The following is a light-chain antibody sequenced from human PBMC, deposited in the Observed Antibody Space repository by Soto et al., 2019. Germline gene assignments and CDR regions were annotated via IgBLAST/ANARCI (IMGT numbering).Light chain of an antibody. V-gene: IGKV3-20*01. CDR1: QSVSSSY. Sequence: EIVLTQSPGTLSLSPGEIATLSCRASQSVSSSYLDWYQQRPGQAPRLLNYGASSRATGIPIRFSGSGSGTDFTLTISRLEPEDFAVYYCQQYGSSPETFGQGTKLEIK. CDR2: GAS. J-gene: IGKJ2*01. CDR3: QQYGSSPET.